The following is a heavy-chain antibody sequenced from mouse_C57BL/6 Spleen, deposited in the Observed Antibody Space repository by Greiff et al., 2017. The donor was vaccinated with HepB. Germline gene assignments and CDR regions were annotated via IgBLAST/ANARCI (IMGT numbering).Heavy chain of an antibody. CDR3: ARDSDYHCSLDY. CDR2: ISYDGSN. Sequence: DVKLVESGPGLVKPSPSLSLTCSVTGYSITSGYYWYGNRQCPGNKPEWVGFISYDGSNNYNPSLKKRITITRDTSTNQVFLKLNSVTTEDTATYYCARDSDYHCSLDYWGQGTTLTVSS. V-gene: IGHV3-6*01. CDR1: GYSITSGYY. J-gene: IGHJ2*01. D-gene: IGHD1-1*01.